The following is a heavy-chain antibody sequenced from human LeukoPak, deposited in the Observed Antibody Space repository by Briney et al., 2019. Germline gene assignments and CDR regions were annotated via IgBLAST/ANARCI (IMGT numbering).Heavy chain of an antibody. CDR1: GLTFSSYG. V-gene: IGHV3-30*02. D-gene: IGHD6-19*01. J-gene: IGHJ1*01. Sequence: GGPLRLSCAAFGLTFSSYGMHWVRQAPGKGLEWVAFIRYDGSNKYYADSVKGRFTISRDNSKNTLYLQMNSLRAEDTAVYYCAKGPYSSGPGEYFQHWGQGTLVTVSS. CDR2: IRYDGSNK. CDR3: AKGPYSSGPGEYFQH.